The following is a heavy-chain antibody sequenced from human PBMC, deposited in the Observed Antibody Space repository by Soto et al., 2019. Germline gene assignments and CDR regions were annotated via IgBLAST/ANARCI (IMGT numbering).Heavy chain of an antibody. CDR1: GFTFSSYW. Sequence: GSLRLSCAASGFTFSSYWMHWVRQVPGKGLVWVSRIKGDGTNTGYADSVKGRFTISRDNVKTTLYLQMNSLRAEDTAVYYWARGLTGYYGFDYWGQGTLVTVS. CDR2: IKGDGTNT. J-gene: IGHJ4*02. D-gene: IGHD3-10*01. CDR3: ARGLTGYYGFDY. V-gene: IGHV3-74*01.